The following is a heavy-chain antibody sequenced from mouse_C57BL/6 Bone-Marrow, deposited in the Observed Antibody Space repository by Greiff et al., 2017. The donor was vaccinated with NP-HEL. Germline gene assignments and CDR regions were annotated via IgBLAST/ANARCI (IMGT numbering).Heavy chain of an antibody. D-gene: IGHD2-3*01. CDR3: ARAGYYDWYFDV. CDR2: IYPRSGNT. J-gene: IGHJ1*03. CDR1: GYTFTSYG. Sequence: QVQLQQSGAELARPGASVKLSCKASGYTFTSYGISWVKQRTGQGLEWIGEIYPRSGNTYYNEKFKGKATLTADKSSSTAYMELRSLTSEDSAVYFCARAGYYDWYFDVWGTGTTVTVSS. V-gene: IGHV1-81*01.